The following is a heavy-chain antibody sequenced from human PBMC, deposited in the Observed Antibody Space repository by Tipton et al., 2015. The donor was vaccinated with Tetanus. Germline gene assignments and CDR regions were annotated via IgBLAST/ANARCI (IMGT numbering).Heavy chain of an antibody. Sequence: TLSLTCSVSGGSISSGDYFWSWIRQLPGKGLEAIGNTQFSGGTYYAPSLRSRATISIDMSNNQFSLKLTSVTAADPAVYFCARDFRGNGDGWYWDYWGQGTLVTV. CDR1: GGSISSGDYF. J-gene: IGHJ4*02. CDR2: TQFSGGT. CDR3: ARDFRGNGDGWYWDY. D-gene: IGHD6-19*01. V-gene: IGHV4-31*03.